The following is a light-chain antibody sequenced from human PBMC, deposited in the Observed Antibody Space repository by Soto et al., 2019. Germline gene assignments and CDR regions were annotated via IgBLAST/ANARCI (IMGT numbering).Light chain of an antibody. CDR3: QHYGSSPPLT. CDR1: QSVSSTF. V-gene: IGKV3-20*01. Sequence: EFVLTQSPGTLSLSPGERATLSCRASQSVSSTFLAGYQQKPGQPPRLLIYGASTRGTGIPDRFSGSGSWTDFTLTISRLEPDDFAVYYCQHYGSSPPLTFGGGTKVEIK. CDR2: GAS. J-gene: IGKJ4*01.